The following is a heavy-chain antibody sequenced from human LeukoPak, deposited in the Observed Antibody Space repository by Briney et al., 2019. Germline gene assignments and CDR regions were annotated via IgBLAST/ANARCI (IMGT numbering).Heavy chain of an antibody. CDR3: CDFWSGYW. V-gene: IGHV1-69*06. J-gene: IGHJ4*02. CDR2: IIPIFGTA. CDR1: GGTFSSYA. Sequence: SVKVSCKASGGTFSSYAISWVRQAPGHGLEWMGGIIPIFGTANYAQKFQGRVTITADKSTSTAYMELSSLRSEDTSVYYCCDFWSGYWWGQGTLVTVSS. D-gene: IGHD3-3*01.